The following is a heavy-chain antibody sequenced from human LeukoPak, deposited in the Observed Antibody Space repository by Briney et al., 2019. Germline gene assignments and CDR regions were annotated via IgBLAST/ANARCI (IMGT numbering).Heavy chain of an antibody. D-gene: IGHD4-11*01. Sequence: GGSLRLSCEGFGLTFSRDWMSWVRQAPGKGLEWVANIKQDGGETYYGDSVKGRFTISRDNAKNSLYLQMNSLRAEDTAVYYCARGADYSNLGYWGQGTLVTVSS. CDR2: IKQDGGET. CDR3: ARGADYSNLGY. J-gene: IGHJ4*02. V-gene: IGHV3-7*01. CDR1: GLTFSRDW.